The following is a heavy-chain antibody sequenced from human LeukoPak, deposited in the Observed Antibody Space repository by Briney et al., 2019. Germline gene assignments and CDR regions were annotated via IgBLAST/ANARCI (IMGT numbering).Heavy chain of an antibody. CDR2: IGTISSYI. CDR3: ARVSAVAGHFDY. V-gene: IGHV3-21*01. D-gene: IGHD6-19*01. J-gene: IGHJ4*02. Sequence: GGSLRLSCAASGFTFSSYSINWVRQAPGKGLEWVSSIGTISSYIHYADSVKGRFTVSRDNAKNSLYLQMNSLRAEDTAVYYCARVSAVAGHFDYWGQGTLVTVSS. CDR1: GFTFSSYS.